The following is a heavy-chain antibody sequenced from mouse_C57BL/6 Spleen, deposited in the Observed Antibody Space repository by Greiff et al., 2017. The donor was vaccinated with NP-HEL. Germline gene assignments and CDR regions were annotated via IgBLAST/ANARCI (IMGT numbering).Heavy chain of an antibody. D-gene: IGHD4-1*01. CDR3: ARWERFAY. J-gene: IGHJ3*01. Sequence: QVQLQQPGAELVRPGSSVKLSCKASGYTFTSYWMHWVKQRPIQGLEWIGNIDPSDSATHYNQKFKDKATLTVDKSSSTAYMQLSSLTSEDSAVYYCARWERFAYWGQGTLVTVSA. V-gene: IGHV1-52*01. CDR1: GYTFTSYW. CDR2: IDPSDSAT.